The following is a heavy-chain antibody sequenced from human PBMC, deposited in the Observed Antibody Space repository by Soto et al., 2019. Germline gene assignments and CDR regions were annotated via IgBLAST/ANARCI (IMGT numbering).Heavy chain of an antibody. D-gene: IGHD6-6*01. J-gene: IGHJ4*02. V-gene: IGHV1-69*01. CDR1: GGTFSSYA. Sequence: QVQLVQSGAEVKKPGSSVKVACKASGGTFSSYAISWVRQAPGQGLEWMGGVLPIFGTANYAQKFQGRVTITADESTRTGYMELSSLRSEDTAVYYCASEAARKKKTLDYWGQGTLVTVSS. CDR3: ASEAARKKKTLDY. CDR2: VLPIFGTA.